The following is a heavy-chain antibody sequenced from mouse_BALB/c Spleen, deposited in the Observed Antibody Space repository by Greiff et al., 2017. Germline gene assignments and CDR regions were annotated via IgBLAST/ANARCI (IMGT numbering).Heavy chain of an antibody. CDR1: GFNIKDYY. D-gene: IGHD1-1*01. J-gene: IGHJ2*01. Sequence: EVMLVESGAELVRSGASVKLSCTASGFNIKDYYMHWVKQRPEQGLEWIGWIDPENGDTEYAPKFQGKATMTADTSSNTAYLQLSSLTSEDTAVYYCNAGPITTVYYWGQGTTLTVSS. CDR2: IDPENGDT. V-gene: IGHV14-4*02. CDR3: NAGPITTVYY.